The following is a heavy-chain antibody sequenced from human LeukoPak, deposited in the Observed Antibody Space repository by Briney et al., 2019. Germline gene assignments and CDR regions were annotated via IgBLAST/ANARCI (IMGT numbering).Heavy chain of an antibody. D-gene: IGHD3-3*01. V-gene: IGHV4-59*01. CDR1: GDSLSSYY. J-gene: IGHJ4*02. CDR3: ARGETYYDFWSGFGSSDY. CDR2: INRSGST. Sequence: SETLSLTRTVSGDSLSSYYWSWIRQPPGKVLEWIGDINRSGSTNHNPSLRSRVTISVDTSKNQFSLKLSSVTAADTAVYYCARGETYYDFWSGFGSSDYWGQGTLVTVSS.